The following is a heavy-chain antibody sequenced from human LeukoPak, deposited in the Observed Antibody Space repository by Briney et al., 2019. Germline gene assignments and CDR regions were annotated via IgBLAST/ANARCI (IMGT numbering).Heavy chain of an antibody. D-gene: IGHD4-23*01. CDR1: GDSVSTNSAA. CDR3: ARLSAGGAYDNWFDS. CDR2: TYYRSQWYS. J-gene: IGHJ5*01. V-gene: IGHV6-1*01. Sequence: SQTLSVTCAISGDSVSTNSAAWNWIRQSPSRGLEWLGRTYYRSQWYSDYAGSVKSRMTIKPDTSKNQFSLQLTSVTPEDTAIYYCARLSAGGAYDNWFDSWGQGTLVTVSS.